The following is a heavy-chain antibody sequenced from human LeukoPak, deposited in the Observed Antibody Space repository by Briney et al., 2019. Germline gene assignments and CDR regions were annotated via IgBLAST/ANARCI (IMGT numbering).Heavy chain of an antibody. CDR1: GGSISTTNW. D-gene: IGHD3-3*01. J-gene: IGHJ4*02. CDR3: AREGGFYRPLDY. Sequence: SETLSLTCGVNGGSISTTNWWTWVRQPPGKGLEWIGEVHLDGRTNYNPSLESRLTMSVDLSENHISLKPTSVTAADTAVYYCAREGGFYRPLDYSGQGTLVTVSS. CDR2: VHLDGRT. V-gene: IGHV4-4*02.